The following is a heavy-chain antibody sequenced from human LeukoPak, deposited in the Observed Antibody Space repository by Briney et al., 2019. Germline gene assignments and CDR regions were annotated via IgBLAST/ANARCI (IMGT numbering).Heavy chain of an antibody. J-gene: IGHJ4*02. CDR1: GFTFSSYS. CDR2: ISSSSSYI. CDR3: ARDGGYSYGYPTYFDY. V-gene: IGHV3-21*01. Sequence: GGSLRLSCAASGFTFSSYSMNWVRQAPGKGLEWVSSISSSSSYIYYADSVKGRFTISRDNAKNSLYLQMNSLRAEDTAVYYCARDGGYSYGYPTYFDYWGQGTLVTVSS. D-gene: IGHD5-18*01.